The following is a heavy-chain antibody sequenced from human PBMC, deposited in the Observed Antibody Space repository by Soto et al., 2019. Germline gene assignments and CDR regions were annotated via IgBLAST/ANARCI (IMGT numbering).Heavy chain of an antibody. Sequence: PSQTLSLTCAISGDSVSSNSAAWNWIRQSPSRGLEWLGRTYYRSKWYNDYAVSVKSRITINPDTSKNQFSLQLNSVTPEDTAVYYCARDICQVATREYYYYGMDVWGQGTTVTVSS. D-gene: IGHD5-12*01. CDR1: GDSVSSNSAA. CDR2: TYYRSKWYN. CDR3: ARDICQVATREYYYYGMDV. J-gene: IGHJ6*02. V-gene: IGHV6-1*01.